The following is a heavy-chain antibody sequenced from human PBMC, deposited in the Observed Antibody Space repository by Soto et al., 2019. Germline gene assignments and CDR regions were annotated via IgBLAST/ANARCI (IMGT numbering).Heavy chain of an antibody. CDR1: GFTVSSYA. Sequence: EVQLLESGGGLVQPGGSLRLSCAASGFTVSSYAMSWVRQAPGKGLEWVSAISGSGGSTFYADAVKGCFTVSRDNSENTLYLQMRSLRADDTALYYCARGFSWHFHLWGRGNLGTVSS. V-gene: IGHV3-23*01. J-gene: IGHJ2*01. CDR2: ISGSGGST. CDR3: ARGFSWHFHL.